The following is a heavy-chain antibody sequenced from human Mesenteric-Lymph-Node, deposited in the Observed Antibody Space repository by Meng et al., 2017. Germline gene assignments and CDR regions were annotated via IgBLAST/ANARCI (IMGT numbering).Heavy chain of an antibody. CDR1: GYTFTSYG. CDR2: IIPIFGTA. CDR3: ARVSTFSGSHPSNLDY. J-gene: IGHJ4*02. D-gene: IGHD1-26*01. Sequence: SVKVSCKASGYTFTSYGISWVRQAPGQGLEWMGGIIPIFGTANYAQKFQGRVTITTDESTSTAYMELSSLRSEDTAVYYCARVSTFSGSHPSNLDYWGQGTQVTVSS. V-gene: IGHV1-69*05.